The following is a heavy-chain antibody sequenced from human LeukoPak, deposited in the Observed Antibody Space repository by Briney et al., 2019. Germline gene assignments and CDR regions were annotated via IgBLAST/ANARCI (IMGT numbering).Heavy chain of an antibody. D-gene: IGHD6-19*01. Sequence: GGSLRLSCAASGFTFSSYGMHWVRQAPGKGLEWVAVISYDGSNKYYADSVKGRFTISRDNSKNTLYLQMNSLRAEDTAVYYCAKDEIAVAGPGFFDYWGQGTLVTVSS. CDR2: ISYDGSNK. V-gene: IGHV3-30*18. CDR1: GFTFSSYG. J-gene: IGHJ4*02. CDR3: AKDEIAVAGPGFFDY.